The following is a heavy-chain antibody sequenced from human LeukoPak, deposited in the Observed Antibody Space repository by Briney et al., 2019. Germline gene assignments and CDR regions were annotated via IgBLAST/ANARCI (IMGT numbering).Heavy chain of an antibody. Sequence: GRSLRLSCAASGFTFSSYAMHWVRQAPGKGLEWVAFIQYDGSNKYYADSVKGRFTISRDNAKNSLYLQMNSLRAEDTAVYYCARSYSYGYGAFDIWGQGTMVTVSS. D-gene: IGHD5-18*01. CDR1: GFTFSSYA. CDR2: IQYDGSNK. V-gene: IGHV3-30*04. CDR3: ARSYSYGYGAFDI. J-gene: IGHJ3*02.